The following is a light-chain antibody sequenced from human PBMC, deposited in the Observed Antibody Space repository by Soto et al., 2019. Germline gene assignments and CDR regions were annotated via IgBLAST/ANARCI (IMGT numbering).Light chain of an antibody. Sequence: DIVMTQSPDSLAVSLGERATFNCKSSQSILDRSKNKYYLAWYQQKSGQPPKLLIYWASLRESGVPDRFTGSGSGTDFTLTISSLQAGDVAVYYCQQYFTSPWTFGHGTKVEI. CDR3: QQYFTSPWT. CDR1: QSILDRSKNKYY. J-gene: IGKJ1*01. CDR2: WAS. V-gene: IGKV4-1*01.